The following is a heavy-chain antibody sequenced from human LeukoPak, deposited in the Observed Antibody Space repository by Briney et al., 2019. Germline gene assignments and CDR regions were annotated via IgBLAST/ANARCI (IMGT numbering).Heavy chain of an antibody. CDR3: ARVDYGDYGLDP. D-gene: IGHD4-17*01. CDR2: ISPYNGNT. Sequence: ASVTVSCKASGYTFTTYGITWVRQAPGQGLEWMGWISPYNGNTKYAQKLQGRVTMTTDTSTNTAYMELRSLRFDDTAMYYCARVDYGDYGLDPWGQGTLVTVSS. J-gene: IGHJ5*02. V-gene: IGHV1-18*01. CDR1: GYTFTTYG.